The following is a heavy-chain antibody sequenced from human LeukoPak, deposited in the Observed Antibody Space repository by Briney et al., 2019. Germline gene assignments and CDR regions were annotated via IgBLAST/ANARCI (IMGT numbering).Heavy chain of an antibody. CDR1: GYTFTSYD. CDR3: ARHSTVTTRAFDY. CDR2: MNPNSGNT. V-gene: IGHV1-8*01. J-gene: IGHJ4*02. D-gene: IGHD4-17*01. Sequence: ASVKVSCKASGYTFTSYDINWVRQATGQGLEWMGWMNPNSGNTGYAQKFQGRVTMTRNTSTSTAYMELSSLRSEDTAVYYCARHSTVTTRAFDYWGQGTLVTVSS.